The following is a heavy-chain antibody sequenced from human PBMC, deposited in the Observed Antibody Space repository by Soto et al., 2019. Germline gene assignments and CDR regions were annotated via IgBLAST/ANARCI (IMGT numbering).Heavy chain of an antibody. CDR2: IIPIFGTA. V-gene: IGHV1-69*01. J-gene: IGHJ6*02. Sequence: QVQLVQSGAEVKKPGSSVKVSCKASGGTFSSYAISWVRQAPGQGLEWMGGIIPIFGTANYAQKFQGRVTITADESTSTAYMELSSMRSEDTAMYYCASGNYDIMTGDYYGMDVWGQGTTVTVSS. D-gene: IGHD3-9*01. CDR1: GGTFSSYA. CDR3: ASGNYDIMTGDYYGMDV.